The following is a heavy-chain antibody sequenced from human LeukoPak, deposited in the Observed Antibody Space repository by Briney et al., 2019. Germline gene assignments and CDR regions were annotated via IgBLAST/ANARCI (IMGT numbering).Heavy chain of an antibody. CDR3: ARQRGGSWSFDY. J-gene: IGHJ4*02. Sequence: PGGSLRLSCAASGFTFHNYAIHWVRQAPGKGLEWVAVIWYDGSNKYYADSVKGRFTISRDNSKNTLYLQMNSLRAEDTAVYYCARQRGGSWSFDYWGQGTLVTVSS. CDR1: GFTFHNYA. V-gene: IGHV3-33*08. CDR2: IWYDGSNK. D-gene: IGHD6-13*01.